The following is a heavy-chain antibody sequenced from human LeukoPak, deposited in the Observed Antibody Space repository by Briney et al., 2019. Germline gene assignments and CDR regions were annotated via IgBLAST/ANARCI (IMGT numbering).Heavy chain of an antibody. CDR2: INHSGST. V-gene: IGHV4-34*01. CDR1: GGSFSGYY. J-gene: IGHJ2*01. D-gene: IGHD6-13*01. Sequence: SETLSLTCAVYGGSFSGYYWSWIRQPPGKGLEWIGEINHSGSTNYNPSLKSRVTISVDTSKNQFSLKLSSVTAADTAVYYCARQQQPIVSDWYFDLWGRGTLVTVSS. CDR3: ARQQQPIVSDWYFDL.